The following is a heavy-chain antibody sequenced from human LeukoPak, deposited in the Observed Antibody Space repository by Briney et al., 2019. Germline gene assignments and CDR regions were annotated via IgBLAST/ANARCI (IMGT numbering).Heavy chain of an antibody. D-gene: IGHD3-9*01. J-gene: IGHJ6*02. CDR3: ARGPPLFPFDWLSYYYGMDV. V-gene: IGHV1-46*01. Sequence: GASVKVSCKASGYTFTSYYMHWVRQAPGQGLEWMGIINPSGGSTSYAQKFQGGVTMTRDTSTSTVYMELSSLRSEDTAVYYCARGPPLFPFDWLSYYYGMDVWGQGTTVTVSS. CDR2: INPSGGST. CDR1: GYTFTSYY.